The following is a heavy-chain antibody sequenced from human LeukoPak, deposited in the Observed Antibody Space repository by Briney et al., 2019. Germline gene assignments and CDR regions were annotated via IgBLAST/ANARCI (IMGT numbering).Heavy chain of an antibody. Sequence: PSETLSLTCTVPGGSISSSSYYWGWIRQPPGKGLEWIGSIYYSGSTYYNPSLKSRVTISVDTSKNQFSLKLSSVTAADTAVYYCARHWAANWGPDDAFDIWGQGTMVTVSS. CDR3: ARHWAANWGPDDAFDI. V-gene: IGHV4-39*01. CDR2: IYYSGST. D-gene: IGHD7-27*01. CDR1: GGSISSSSYY. J-gene: IGHJ3*02.